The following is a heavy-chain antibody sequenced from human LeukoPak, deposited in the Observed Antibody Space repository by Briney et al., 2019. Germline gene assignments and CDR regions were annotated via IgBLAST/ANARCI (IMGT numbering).Heavy chain of an antibody. CDR2: INPNSGGT. CDR1: GYTFTGYY. D-gene: IGHD3-10*01. Sequence: ASVKVSCKASGYTFTGYYMHWVRQAPGQGLEWMGWINPNSGGTNYVQKFQGRVTMTTDTSTSTAYMELRSLRSDDTAVYYCARVGYYYGSGSYYIDYWGQGTLVTVSS. J-gene: IGHJ4*02. CDR3: ARVGYYYGSGSYYIDY. V-gene: IGHV1-2*02.